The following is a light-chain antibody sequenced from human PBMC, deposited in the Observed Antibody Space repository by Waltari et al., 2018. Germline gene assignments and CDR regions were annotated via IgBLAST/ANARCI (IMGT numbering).Light chain of an antibody. CDR2: KDI. CDR3: QSADSSGTRV. CDR1: ALPKQY. J-gene: IGLJ3*02. V-gene: IGLV3-25*03. Sequence: SYELTQPPSASVSPGQTARITCSGDALPKQYAYWYHQKPGQAPVLVIYKDIERPSGIPGRFCGSSSGTTVTLTISGVQAEDEADYYCQSADSSGTRVFGGGTKLTVL.